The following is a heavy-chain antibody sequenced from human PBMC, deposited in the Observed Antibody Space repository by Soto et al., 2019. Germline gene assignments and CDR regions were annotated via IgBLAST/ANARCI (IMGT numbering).Heavy chain of an antibody. CDR1: GFTFSSYA. Sequence: GGSLRLSCAASGFTFSSYAMSWVRQAPGKGLEWVSAISGSGGSTYYEDSVKGRFTISRDNSKNTLYLQMNSLRAEDTAVYYCAKEMATMVSGYYYCGMDVGPRDHGHRLL. CDR2: ISGSGGST. D-gene: IGHD2-8*01. CDR3: AKEMATMVSGYYYCGMDV. J-gene: IGHJ6*02. V-gene: IGHV3-23*01.